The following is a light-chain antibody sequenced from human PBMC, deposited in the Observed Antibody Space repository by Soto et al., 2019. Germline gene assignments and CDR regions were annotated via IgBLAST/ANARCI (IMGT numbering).Light chain of an antibody. J-gene: IGKJ2*01. CDR3: QQFAVLPPYT. V-gene: IGKV1-33*01. CDR2: DAD. Sequence: DIQLTQSPPSLSASEGDRVTITCQASHDIKNYLNWYQQKPGKAPKLLIYDADNLQTGVPSRFSGSGAGTEFTFTIASLQPEDVATYFCQQFAVLPPYTFGQGTKVEIK. CDR1: HDIKNY.